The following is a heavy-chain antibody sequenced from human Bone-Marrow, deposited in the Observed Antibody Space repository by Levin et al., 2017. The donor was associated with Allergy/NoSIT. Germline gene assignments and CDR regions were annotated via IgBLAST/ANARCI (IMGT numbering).Heavy chain of an antibody. CDR1: GFTFSSYG. D-gene: IGHD3-9*01. CDR2: ISYDGSNK. J-gene: IGHJ4*02. V-gene: IGHV3-30*18. Sequence: PGGSLRLSCAASGFTFSSYGMHWVRQAPGKGLEWVAVISYDGSNKYYADSVKGRFTISRDNSKNTLYLQKNSLRAEDTAVYYCAKEEYDILTRRFYYFDYWGQGTLVTVSS. CDR3: AKEEYDILTRRFYYFDY.